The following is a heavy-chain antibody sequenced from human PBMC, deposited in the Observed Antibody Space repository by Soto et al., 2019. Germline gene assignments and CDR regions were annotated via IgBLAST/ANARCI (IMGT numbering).Heavy chain of an antibody. CDR3: ARSYYGGNSIDWFDP. D-gene: IGHD4-17*01. J-gene: IGHJ5*02. CDR2: IYYSGST. CDR1: GGSISSGDYY. V-gene: IGHV4-30-4*01. Sequence: SETLSLTCTVSGGSISSGDYYWSWIRQPPGKGLEWIGYIYYSGSTYYNPSLKSRVTISVDTSKNQFSLKLNSVTAADTAVYYCARSYYGGNSIDWFDPWGQGTLVTVSS.